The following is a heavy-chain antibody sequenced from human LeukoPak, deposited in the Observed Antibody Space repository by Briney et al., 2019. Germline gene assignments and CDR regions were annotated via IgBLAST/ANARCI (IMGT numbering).Heavy chain of an antibody. V-gene: IGHV3-7*01. D-gene: IGHD5-18*01. CDR1: GFTFSSYW. CDR2: IKQDGSEK. CDR3: ARDFLIPVTYYYYYYGMDV. Sequence: GGSLRLSCAASGFTFSSYWMSWVRQAPGKGLEWVANIKQDGSEKYYVDSVKGRFTISRDNAKNSLYLQMNSLRAEDTAVYYCARDFLIPVTYYYYYYGMDVWGQGTTVTVSS. J-gene: IGHJ6*02.